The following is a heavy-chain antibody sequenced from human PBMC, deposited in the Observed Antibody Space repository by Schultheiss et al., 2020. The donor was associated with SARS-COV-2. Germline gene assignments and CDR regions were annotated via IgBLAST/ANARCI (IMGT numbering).Heavy chain of an antibody. V-gene: IGHV2-70*01. CDR1: GFSLSTSGMC. CDR2: IDWDDDK. Sequence: SGPTLVKPTQTLTLTCTFSGFSLSTSGMCVSWIRQPPGKALEWLALIDWDDDKYYSTSLKTRLTISKDTSKNQVVLTMTNMDPVDTATYYCARIRCYCSGGICNFRNAFDLWGQGTMVTVSS. D-gene: IGHD2-15*01. J-gene: IGHJ3*01. CDR3: ARIRCYCSGGICNFRNAFDL.